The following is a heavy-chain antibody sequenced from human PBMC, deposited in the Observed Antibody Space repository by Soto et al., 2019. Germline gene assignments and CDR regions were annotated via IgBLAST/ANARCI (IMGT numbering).Heavy chain of an antibody. D-gene: IGHD2-8*01. Sequence: GGSVRLSCAASGFTFGTYAMHWVRQTPGKGLEWVAVIYYDGSNRYYGDAVKGRFTISRDNSKSTLYLQMSSLRAEDTAVCYCARAFCTNGVCYYFFDYWGHGTLVTVSS. V-gene: IGHV3-33*01. CDR1: GFTFGTYA. CDR2: IYYDGSNR. J-gene: IGHJ4*01. CDR3: ARAFCTNGVCYYFFDY.